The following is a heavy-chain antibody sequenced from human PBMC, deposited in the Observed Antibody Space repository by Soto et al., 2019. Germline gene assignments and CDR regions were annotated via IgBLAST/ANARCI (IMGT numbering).Heavy chain of an antibody. Sequence: GESLKISFKGSGYSFNSYWIGWVRQMPGKGLEWMGIIYPGDSDTRYSPSFQGQVTISADKSISTAYLQWSSLKASATAMYYCAKVGVSPRGAFDIWGQGTMVTVSS. CDR3: AKVGVSPRGAFDI. CDR1: GYSFNSYW. D-gene: IGHD1-26*01. CDR2: IYPGDSDT. J-gene: IGHJ3*02. V-gene: IGHV5-51*01.